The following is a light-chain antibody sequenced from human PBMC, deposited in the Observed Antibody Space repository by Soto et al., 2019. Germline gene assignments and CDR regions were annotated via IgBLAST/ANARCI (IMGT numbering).Light chain of an antibody. CDR2: DVS. Sequence: QCVLTQPASVSGSAGQSITIFCTGTSSDVGGYNYVSWYQQHPGSAPKLMIYDVSSRPSGVSNRFSGSKSGNTASLTISGLQAEDEADYYCSSYTSSFKLAVFGSGTKVTVL. CDR1: SSDVGGYNY. V-gene: IGLV2-14*03. CDR3: SSYTSSFKLAV. J-gene: IGLJ1*01.